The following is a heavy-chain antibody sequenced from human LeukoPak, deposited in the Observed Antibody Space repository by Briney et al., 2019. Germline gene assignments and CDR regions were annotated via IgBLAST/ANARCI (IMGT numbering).Heavy chain of an antibody. V-gene: IGHV4-59*01. Sequence: PSETLSLTCTVSGGSISSYYWSWIRQPPGKGLEWIGYIYYSGSTNYNPSLKSRVTISVDTSKNQFSLKLSSVTAADTAVYYCARAPPRSATARKNWFDPWGQGTLVTVSS. CDR2: IYYSGST. D-gene: IGHD5-24*01. J-gene: IGHJ5*02. CDR1: GGSISSYY. CDR3: ARAPPRSATARKNWFDP.